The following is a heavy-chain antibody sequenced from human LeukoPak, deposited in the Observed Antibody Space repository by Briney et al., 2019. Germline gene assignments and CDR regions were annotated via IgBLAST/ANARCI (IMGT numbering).Heavy chain of an antibody. CDR1: GGSFSGYY. D-gene: IGHD6-6*01. CDR3: ARVSSSGIAARGVLIDY. CDR2: INHSGST. Sequence: PSETLSLTCAVYGGSFSGYYWSWSRQPPGKGLEWIGEINHSGSTNYNPSLKSRVTISVDTSKNQFSLKLSSVTAADTAVYYCARVSSSGIAARGVLIDYWGQGTLVTVSS. J-gene: IGHJ4*02. V-gene: IGHV4-34*01.